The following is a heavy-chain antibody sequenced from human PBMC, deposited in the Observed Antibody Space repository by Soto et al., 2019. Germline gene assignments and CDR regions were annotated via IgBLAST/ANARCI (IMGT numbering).Heavy chain of an antibody. CDR2: ISYDGSNE. D-gene: IGHD3-22*01. CDR3: AKDTYYHDSSGYYVFDH. CDR1: GFTFSSDG. J-gene: IGHJ4*02. V-gene: IGHV3-30*18. Sequence: PGGSLRLSCTASGFTFSSDGMHWVRQTPGMGLEWVAHISYDGSNEHYIDSVKGRFTISRDNSKDTVYLQMNSLRTEDTALYYCAKDTYYHDSSGYYVFDHWGQGTLVTVSS.